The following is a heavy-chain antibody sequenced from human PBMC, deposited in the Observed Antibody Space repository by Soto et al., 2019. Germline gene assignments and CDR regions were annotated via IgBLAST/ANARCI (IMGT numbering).Heavy chain of an antibody. V-gene: IGHV1-18*01. J-gene: IGHJ4*02. CDR2: MSAYNGNT. D-gene: IGHD3-22*01. Sequence: QVQLVQSGGEVKKPGASVKVSCKASGYTYRTYGISWVRQAPGQGLECLGWMSAYNGNTKYAQSVHDRVTITTVTSTSPAYMELWSLRSDDTAVYYCARDVYAGNYASSGYSEHWGQGTLVIVSS. CDR3: ARDVYAGNYASSGYSEH. CDR1: GYTYRTYG.